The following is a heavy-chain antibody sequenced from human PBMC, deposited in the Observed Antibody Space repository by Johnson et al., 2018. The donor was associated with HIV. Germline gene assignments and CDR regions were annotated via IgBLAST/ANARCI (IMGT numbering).Heavy chain of an antibody. V-gene: IGHV3-9*01. CDR3: AREVSLRVGATLPPSYAFDI. D-gene: IGHD1-26*01. Sequence: VQLVESGGGLVQPGRSLRLSCAASGFTFDDYAMHWVRQAPGKGLEWVSGISWNSGSIGYADSVKGRFTISRDNAKNSLYLQMNSLGAEDTALYYCAREVSLRVGATLPPSYAFDIWGQGTLVSVSS. J-gene: IGHJ3*02. CDR1: GFTFDDYA. CDR2: ISWNSGSI.